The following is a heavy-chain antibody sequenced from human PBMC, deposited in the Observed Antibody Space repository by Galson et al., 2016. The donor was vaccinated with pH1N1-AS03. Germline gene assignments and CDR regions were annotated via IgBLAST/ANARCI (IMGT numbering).Heavy chain of an antibody. D-gene: IGHD2-21*02. J-gene: IGHJ6*02. CDR1: GDTFSSYA. Sequence: SVKVSCKASGDTFSSYAINWVQQAPGQGLEWMGRIIPKFGSTKYAQKFQDRVTITADESTKTAYMDLSRLTNEDTGMYYCARGIVVTASTLYGMGVWGQGTTVVVSS. CDR3: ARGIVVTASTLYGMGV. CDR2: IIPKFGST. V-gene: IGHV1-69*13.